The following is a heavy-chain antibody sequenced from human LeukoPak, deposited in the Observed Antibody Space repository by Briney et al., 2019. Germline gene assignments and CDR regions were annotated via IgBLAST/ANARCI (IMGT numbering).Heavy chain of an antibody. V-gene: IGHV3-23*01. Sequence: PGGSLRLSCAASGFTFNNYAASWVRQAPGKGLEWVSAFFGGDTTYYADSVKGRFTISRDNSMNTLHLQMNSLRAEDTAVYYCAKQARYSNFWSGYLYYFDSWGQGTLVTVSS. D-gene: IGHD3-3*01. CDR3: AKQARYSNFWSGYLYYFDS. J-gene: IGHJ4*02. CDR2: FFGGDTT. CDR1: GFTFNNYA.